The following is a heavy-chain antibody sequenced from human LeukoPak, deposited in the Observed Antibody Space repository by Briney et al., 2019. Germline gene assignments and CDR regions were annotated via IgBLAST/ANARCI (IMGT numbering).Heavy chain of an antibody. J-gene: IGHJ4*02. CDR2: INHSGST. CDR3: AVNFDY. Sequence: SETLSLTCAVYGGSFSGYYWSWIRQPPGKGLEWIGEINHSGSTNYNPSLKSRVTISVDTSKNQFSLKLSSVTAADTAVYYCAVNFDYWGQGTLVTVSS. V-gene: IGHV4-34*01. CDR1: GGSFSGYY.